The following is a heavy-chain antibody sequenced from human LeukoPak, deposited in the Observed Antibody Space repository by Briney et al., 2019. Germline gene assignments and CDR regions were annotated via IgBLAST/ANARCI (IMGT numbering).Heavy chain of an antibody. D-gene: IGHD3-10*01. V-gene: IGHV3-30*04. J-gene: IGHJ3*02. Sequence: GGSLRLSCAASGFTFSSYAMHWVRQAPGKGLEWVAVISYDGSNKYYADSVKGRFTISRDNSKNTLYLQMNSLRAEDTAVYYCARDRIWFGESGPTPDAFDIWGQGTVVTVSS. CDR3: ARDRIWFGESGPTPDAFDI. CDR2: ISYDGSNK. CDR1: GFTFSSYA.